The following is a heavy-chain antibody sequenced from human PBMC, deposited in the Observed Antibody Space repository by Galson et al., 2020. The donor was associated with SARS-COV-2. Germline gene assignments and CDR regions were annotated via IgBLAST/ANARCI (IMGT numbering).Heavy chain of an antibody. J-gene: IGHJ3*02. Sequence: GESMKISCAASGFTSGDYWMTWVRQAPGKGLEWVANINEDGGEENYADSVKGRFTISRDNAMNSLNLQMNSLRAEDTAVYYCARDRGTTYFFDLRTRYYDALDIWGQGTMVTVSS. CDR1: GFTSGDYW. CDR2: INEDGGEE. V-gene: IGHV3-7*01. CDR3: ARDRGTTYFFDLRTRYYDALDI. D-gene: IGHD3-9*01.